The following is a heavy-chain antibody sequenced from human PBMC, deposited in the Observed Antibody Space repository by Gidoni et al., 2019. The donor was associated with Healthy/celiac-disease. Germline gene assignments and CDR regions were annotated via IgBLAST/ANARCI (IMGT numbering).Heavy chain of an antibody. CDR3: ARDAVYSSGGPFDY. CDR1: GFTFSSYA. D-gene: IGHD6-19*01. Sequence: QVQLVESGGGVVQPGRSLRLSCAASGFTFSSYAMHWVRQAPGKGLGCVTVISYDGSNKYYADSVKGRFIISRDNSKNTLYLHMNSLRAEDTAVYYCARDAVYSSGGPFDYWGQGTLVTVSS. CDR2: ISYDGSNK. J-gene: IGHJ4*02. V-gene: IGHV3-30*04.